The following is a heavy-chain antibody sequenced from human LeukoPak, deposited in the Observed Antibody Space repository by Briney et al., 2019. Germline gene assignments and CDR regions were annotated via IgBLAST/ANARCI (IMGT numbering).Heavy chain of an antibody. Sequence: PSQTLSLTCTVSGGSISSGSYYWSWIRQPAGKGLEWIGRIYTSGSTNYNPSLKSRVTISVDTSKNQFSLKLSSVTAADTAVYYCASTPDLDSSGYCDIWGQGTMVTVSS. CDR2: IYTSGST. V-gene: IGHV4-61*02. CDR3: ASTPDLDSSGYCDI. D-gene: IGHD3-22*01. J-gene: IGHJ3*02. CDR1: GGSISSGSYY.